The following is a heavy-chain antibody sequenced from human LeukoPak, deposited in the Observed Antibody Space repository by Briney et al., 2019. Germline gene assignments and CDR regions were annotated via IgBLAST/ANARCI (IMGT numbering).Heavy chain of an antibody. CDR2: TVSEIDDGTT. D-gene: IGHD1-7*01. Sequence: GGSLRLSCAASGFTFNYAWMSWVRQVPGKGLEWVGQTVSEIDDGTTDYATPVKGRFTISRDDSKSTLYLQMNSLKIEDTAVYYCTTDEDWNYARKDVWGQGATVIVSS. V-gene: IGHV3-15*04. CDR3: TTDEDWNYARKDV. J-gene: IGHJ6*02. CDR1: GFTFNYAW.